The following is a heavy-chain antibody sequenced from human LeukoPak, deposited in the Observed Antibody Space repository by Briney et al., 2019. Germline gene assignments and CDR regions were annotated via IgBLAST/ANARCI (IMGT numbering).Heavy chain of an antibody. V-gene: IGHV4-34*01. CDR2: INHSGST. Sequence: SETLSLTCAVYGGSFSGYYWSWIRQPPGKGLEWMGEINHSGSTNYNPSLKSRVTISVDTSKNQSSLKLSSVAAGDTTVYYCARARRGRGYSYGYGSYYYGMDVWGQGTTVTVSS. D-gene: IGHD5-18*01. CDR1: GGSFSGYY. CDR3: ARARRGRGYSYGYGSYYYGMDV. J-gene: IGHJ6*02.